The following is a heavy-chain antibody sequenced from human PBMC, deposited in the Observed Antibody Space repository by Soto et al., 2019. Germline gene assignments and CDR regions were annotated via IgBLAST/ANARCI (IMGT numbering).Heavy chain of an antibody. Sequence: GGSLRLSCAASGFTFSSYGMHWVRQAPGKGLEWVAVISYDGSNKYYADSVKGRFTISRDNAQNSLFLQMNSLRDEDTAVYYCARGLYYYDSSGYWGYWGQGTLVTVSS. CDR3: ARGLYYYDSSGYWGY. V-gene: IGHV3-30*03. J-gene: IGHJ4*02. CDR1: GFTFSSYG. CDR2: ISYDGSNK. D-gene: IGHD3-22*01.